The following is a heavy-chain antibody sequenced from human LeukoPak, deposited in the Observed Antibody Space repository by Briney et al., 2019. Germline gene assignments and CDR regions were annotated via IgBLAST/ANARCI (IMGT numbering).Heavy chain of an antibody. CDR2: ISYDGSNK. CDR1: GFTFSSYA. D-gene: IGHD3-10*01. V-gene: IGHV3-30-3*01. Sequence: GGSLRLSCAASGFTFSSYAMHWVRQAPGKGLEWVAVISYDGSNKYYADSVKGRFTISRDNSKNTLYLQMKSLSAEATAVYYCARDYYYGSGIPPDYWGQGTLVTVSS. CDR3: ARDYYYGSGIPPDY. J-gene: IGHJ4*02.